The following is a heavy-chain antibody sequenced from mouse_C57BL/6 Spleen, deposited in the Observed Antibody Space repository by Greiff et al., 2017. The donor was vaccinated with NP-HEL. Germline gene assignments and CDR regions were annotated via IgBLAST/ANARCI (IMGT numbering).Heavy chain of an antibody. CDR2: IRLKSDNYAT. V-gene: IGHV6-3*01. J-gene: IGHJ3*01. CDR1: GFTFSNYW. Sequence: EVKLEESGGGLVQPGGSMKLSCVASGFTFSNYWMNWVRQSPEKGLEWVAQIRLKSDNYATNYAESVKGRFTISRDDSKISVYLQMNNLRAEDTGIYYCTVPFAYWGQGTLVTVSA. CDR3: TVPFAY.